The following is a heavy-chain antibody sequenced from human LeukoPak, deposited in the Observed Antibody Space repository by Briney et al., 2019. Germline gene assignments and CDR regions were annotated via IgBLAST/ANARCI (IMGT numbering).Heavy chain of an antibody. CDR1: GFTFSTYW. V-gene: IGHV3-74*01. D-gene: IGHD5-18*01. CDR3: VRGYTYGLDN. CDR2: IDVDGSTT. Sequence: GGSLRLSCGASGFTFSTYWMHWVRQAPGKGVVWVSRIDVDGSTTGYADSVKGRFTISRDNAKNTLYLQMNSLRAEDTAVYYCVRGYTYGLDNWGQGTLVTVSS. J-gene: IGHJ4*02.